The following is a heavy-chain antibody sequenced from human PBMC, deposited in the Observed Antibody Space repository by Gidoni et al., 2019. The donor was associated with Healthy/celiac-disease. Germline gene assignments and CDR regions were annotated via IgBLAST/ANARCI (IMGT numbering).Heavy chain of an antibody. CDR3: ARDTTRGSSSAY. Sequence: QVQLQESGPGLVKPSQTLSLTCTVSGGSISSGSYYWSWIRQPAGKGLEWIGRIYTSGSTNYNPSLKSRVTISVDTSKNQFSLKLSSVTAADTAVYYCARDTTRGSSSAYWGQGTLVTVSS. V-gene: IGHV4-61*02. J-gene: IGHJ4*02. CDR1: GGSISSGSYY. D-gene: IGHD2-2*01. CDR2: IYTSGST.